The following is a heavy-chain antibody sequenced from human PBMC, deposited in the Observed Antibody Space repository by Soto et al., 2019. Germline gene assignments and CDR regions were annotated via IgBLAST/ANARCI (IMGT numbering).Heavy chain of an antibody. CDR1: GGTFGSYA. CDR2: IIPMYGST. D-gene: IGHD3-22*01. J-gene: IGHJ4*01. CDR3: ARGLSYYDSSNFDY. Sequence: QVQLVQSGAEVKKPGSSVKVSCKASGGTFGSYAISWVRQAPGQGLEWMGGIIPMYGSTDYAQKFQGRVTITADKSTSTAYMEVSSLRSEDTAVYYCARGLSYYDSSNFDYCGHGTLVTVSS. V-gene: IGHV1-69*06.